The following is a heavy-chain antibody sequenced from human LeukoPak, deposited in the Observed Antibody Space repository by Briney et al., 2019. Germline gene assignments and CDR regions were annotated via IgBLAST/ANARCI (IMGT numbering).Heavy chain of an antibody. CDR1: GFTVSSNY. CDR3: ARGTYYYDSSGYSQPFDY. D-gene: IGHD3-22*01. CDR2: IYSGGST. J-gene: IGHJ4*02. Sequence: GWSLRLSCAASGFTVSSNYMSWVRQAPGKGLEWVSVIYSGGSTYYADSVKGRFTISRDNSKNTLYLQMNSLRAEDTAVYYCARGTYYYDSSGYSQPFDYWGQGTLVTVSS. V-gene: IGHV3-53*01.